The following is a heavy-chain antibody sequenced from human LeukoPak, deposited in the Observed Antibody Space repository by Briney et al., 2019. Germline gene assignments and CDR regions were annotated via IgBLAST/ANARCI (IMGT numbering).Heavy chain of an antibody. V-gene: IGHV1-69*04. CDR2: IIPILGIA. D-gene: IGHD1-1*01. CDR3: ARDNDWNDLGAHYYFDY. CDR1: GCTFSSYA. Sequence: SVKLCCKASGCTFSSYAISWVRQPPAQGHEWMGRIIPILGIANYAQKFQGRVTITADKSTSTAYMELSSLRSEDTAVYYCARDNDWNDLGAHYYFDYWGQGTLVTVSS. J-gene: IGHJ4*02.